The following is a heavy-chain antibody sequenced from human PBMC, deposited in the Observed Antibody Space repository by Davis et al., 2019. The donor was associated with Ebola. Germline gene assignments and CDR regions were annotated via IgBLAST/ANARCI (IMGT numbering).Heavy chain of an antibody. CDR1: GFTFSSYG. Sequence: GESLKISCAASGFTFSSYGMHWVRQAPGKGLEWVSAISGSGGSTYYADSVKGRFTISRDDSKNTVYLQMSSLRAEDTAVYYCVNSVVVPQRNFDYWGQGTLVTVSS. J-gene: IGHJ4*02. CDR2: ISGSGGST. D-gene: IGHD2-2*01. V-gene: IGHV3-64D*06. CDR3: VNSVVVPQRNFDY.